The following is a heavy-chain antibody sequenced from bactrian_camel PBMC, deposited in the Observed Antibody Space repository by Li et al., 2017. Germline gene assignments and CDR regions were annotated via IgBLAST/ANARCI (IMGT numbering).Heavy chain of an antibody. CDR3: ALPSAGGSRYGVPVWYNY. CDR1: GGPGFTFTDYH. CDR2: LYSDGRNP. J-gene: IGHJ4*01. V-gene: IGHV3-2*01. D-gene: IGHD2*01. Sequence: HVQLVESGGGSVDGGGSLRLACAASGGPGFTFTDYHMSWVRQAPGKGLEWVSRLYSDGRNPQYADFVKGRFTISRDNAKNTVSLQMNSLKFEDTALYYCALPSAGGSRYGVPVWYNYRGQGTQVTVSS.